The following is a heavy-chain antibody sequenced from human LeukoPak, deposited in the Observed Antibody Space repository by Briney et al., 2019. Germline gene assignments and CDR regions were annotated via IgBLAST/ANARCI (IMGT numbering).Heavy chain of an antibody. J-gene: IGHJ4*02. CDR1: GFTFSSYA. D-gene: IGHD3-3*01. V-gene: IGHV3-30*04. CDR2: ISYDGSNK. Sequence: GGSLRLSCAASGFTFSSYAMHWVRQAPGKGLEWVAVISYDGSNKYYADSVKGRFTISRDNSKNILDLQMDSLRTEDTALYYCVRDFEWSFDHWAQGTLVTVSS. CDR3: VRDFEWSFDH.